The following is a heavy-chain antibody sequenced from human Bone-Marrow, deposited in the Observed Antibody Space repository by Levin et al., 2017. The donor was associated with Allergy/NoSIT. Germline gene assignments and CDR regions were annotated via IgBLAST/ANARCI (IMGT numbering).Heavy chain of an antibody. CDR3: AGGQYSRDWYMGW. V-gene: IGHV3-48*01. CDR2: IRSGSGNI. CDR1: GFTFSTYT. J-gene: IGHJ4*02. Sequence: PGGSLRLSCSASGFTFSTYTMNWVRQAPGKGLEWISYIRSGSGNIYYADPVKGRFTISRDNGRNSLYLQMNSLTAEDTAAYYWAGGQYSRDWYMGWWGQGTLVAVAS. D-gene: IGHD6-19*01.